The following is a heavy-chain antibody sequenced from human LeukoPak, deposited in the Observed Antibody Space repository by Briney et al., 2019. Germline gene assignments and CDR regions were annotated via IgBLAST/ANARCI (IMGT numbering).Heavy chain of an antibody. CDR3: ARGVVAAAGRTFDF. J-gene: IGHJ4*02. Sequence: SETLSLTCTVSGYSMSSGYYWGWIRQPPERGLEWIGSMYHTGSTYYNPSLKSRVAISVDTSKNQFYLKLSSVTAADTAVYYCARGVVAAAGRTFDFWGQGTLVTVSS. CDR2: MYHTGST. D-gene: IGHD6-13*01. V-gene: IGHV4-38-2*02. CDR1: GYSMSSGYY.